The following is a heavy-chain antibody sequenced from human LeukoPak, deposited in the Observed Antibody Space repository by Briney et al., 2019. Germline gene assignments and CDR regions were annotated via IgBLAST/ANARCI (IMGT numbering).Heavy chain of an antibody. J-gene: IGHJ4*02. V-gene: IGHV1-18*01. CDR3: ARGRDKGDY. Sequence: GASVKVSCKSSGYTFINSGITWVRQAPGQGLEWTGWISAYNGNTDYAQKFQGRVTMTTDTSTTTAYMHLTSLSSDDTAVYYCARGRDKGDYWGQGTLVTVSS. CDR1: GYTFINSG. CDR2: ISAYNGNT.